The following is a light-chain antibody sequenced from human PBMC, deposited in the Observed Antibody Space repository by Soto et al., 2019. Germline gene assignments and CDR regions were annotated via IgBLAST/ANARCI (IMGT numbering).Light chain of an antibody. CDR1: SSDVGGYNY. CDR3: ISYSNTITLYV. J-gene: IGLJ1*01. Sequence: QSALTQPASVSGSPGQSITISCTGTSSDVGGYNYVSWYQQHPGKAPKLMIFEVSNRPSGVSHRFSGSKSGNTASLTISGLQAEDEADYYCISYSNTITLYVFGTGTKLTVL. CDR2: EVS. V-gene: IGLV2-14*01.